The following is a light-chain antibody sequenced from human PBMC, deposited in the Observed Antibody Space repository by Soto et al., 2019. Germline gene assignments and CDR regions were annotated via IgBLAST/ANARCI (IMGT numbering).Light chain of an antibody. CDR3: NSYTTLSNRV. CDR1: SSDIGAYNY. CDR2: EVT. Sequence: QSALTQPASVSGSPGQSITISCTGTSSDIGAYNYVSWYQQHPGKAPKLLIYEVTNRPSGVSDRFSGSKSGNTASLTISGLQDEDEANYYCNSYTTLSNRVFGTGTKVTVL. V-gene: IGLV2-14*01. J-gene: IGLJ1*01.